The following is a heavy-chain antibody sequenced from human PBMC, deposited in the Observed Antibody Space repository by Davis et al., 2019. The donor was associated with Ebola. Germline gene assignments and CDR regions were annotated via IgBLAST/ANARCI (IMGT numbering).Heavy chain of an antibody. J-gene: IGHJ6*02. CDR1: GFTFDDYT. D-gene: IGHD4-17*01. CDR2: ISWDGGST. CDR3: ARAGGSTTLTAPSMDV. Sequence: GESLKISCAASGFTFDDYTMHWVRHAPGKGLEWVSLISWDGGSTYYADSVKGRFTISRDNAKNSLYLQMNSLRAEDTAVYYCARAGGSTTLTAPSMDVWGQGTTVTVSS. V-gene: IGHV3-43*01.